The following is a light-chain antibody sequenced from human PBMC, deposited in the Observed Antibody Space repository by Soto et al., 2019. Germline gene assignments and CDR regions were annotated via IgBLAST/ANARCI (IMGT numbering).Light chain of an antibody. Sequence: DIQMTQCPSTLSASGVYRVTITCLAIQGISRWLAWYQQKPGKAPKILIYSASSLERGVPSRFSGSGSGTEFTLTISSLQPDDFATYYCQQYNSDLGITFCPGGKVDI. CDR2: SAS. CDR3: QQYNSDLGIT. J-gene: IGKJ3*01. CDR1: QGISRW. V-gene: IGKV1-5*03.